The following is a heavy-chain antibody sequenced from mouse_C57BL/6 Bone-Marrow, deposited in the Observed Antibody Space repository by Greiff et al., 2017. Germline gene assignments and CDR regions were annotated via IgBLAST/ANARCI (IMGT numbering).Heavy chain of an antibody. CDR3: TDYGSSYDYAMDY. Sequence: EVQLQQSGAELVRPGASVKLSCTASGFNIKDDYMHWVKQRPEQGLEWIGWIDPENGDTEYASKFQGKATITADTSSNTAYLQLSRLTSEDTAVYYCTDYGSSYDYAMDYWGQGTSVTVSS. CDR2: IDPENGDT. J-gene: IGHJ4*01. V-gene: IGHV14-4*01. CDR1: GFNIKDDY. D-gene: IGHD1-1*01.